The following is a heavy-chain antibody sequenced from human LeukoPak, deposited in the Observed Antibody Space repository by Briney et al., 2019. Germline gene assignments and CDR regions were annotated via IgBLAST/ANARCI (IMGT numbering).Heavy chain of an antibody. J-gene: IGHJ4*02. CDR1: GFTLGTYD. Sequence: GGSLRLSCAASGFTLGTYDMYWVRQAPGKGQECVSSISRSGGSTYYADSVKGRFTISRDNSKNTLYLQMSSLRADDTAVYYCSKKGQSEDYGKPGWGQGTLVTVSS. CDR3: SKKGQSEDYGKPG. D-gene: IGHD4-17*01. V-gene: IGHV3-23*01. CDR2: ISRSGGST.